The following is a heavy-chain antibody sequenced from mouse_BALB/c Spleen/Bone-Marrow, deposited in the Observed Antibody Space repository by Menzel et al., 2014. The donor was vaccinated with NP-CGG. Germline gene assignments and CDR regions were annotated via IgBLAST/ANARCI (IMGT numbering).Heavy chain of an antibody. Sequence: VQLQQSGAELAKPGASVKMSYKASGYTYTSYWMHWVKQRPGQGLEWIGYINPSTGYTEYNQKFKDKATLTADKSSSTAYMQLSSLTSEDSAVYYCARRDYWYFDVWGAGTTVTVSS. J-gene: IGHJ1*01. CDR3: ARRDYWYFDV. V-gene: IGHV1-7*01. CDR1: GYTYTSYW. CDR2: INPSTGYT.